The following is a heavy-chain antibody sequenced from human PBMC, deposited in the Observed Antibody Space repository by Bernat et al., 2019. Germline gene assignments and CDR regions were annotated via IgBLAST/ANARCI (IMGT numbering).Heavy chain of an antibody. Sequence: QVQLQESGPGLVKPSQTLSLTCTVSGGSISSGGYYWSWIRQHPGKGLEWIGYIYYSGSTYYNPSLKSRVTISVDTSKNQCSLKLGSVTAADTAVYYCARDRRGYASHYYYYGMDVWGQGTTVTVSS. CDR2: IYYSGST. J-gene: IGHJ6*02. V-gene: IGHV4-31*03. CDR3: ARDRRGYASHYYYYGMDV. D-gene: IGHD2-2*01. CDR1: GGSISSGGYY.